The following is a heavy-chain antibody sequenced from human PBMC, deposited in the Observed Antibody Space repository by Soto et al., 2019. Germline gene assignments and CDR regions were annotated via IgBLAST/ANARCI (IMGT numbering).Heavy chain of an antibody. CDR3: AKDPTRNEGIVAAWCS. J-gene: IGHJ3*01. D-gene: IGHD1-26*01. V-gene: IGHV3-23*01. CDR1: GFTFSSYA. Sequence: EVQLLESGGGLVQPGGSLRLSCAASGFTFSSYAMSWVRQAPGKGLEWVSAISGSGGSTYYADSVKGRFTISRDNSKNTLYLQMNSLRAEDTAVYYCAKDPTRNEGIVAAWCSWGQVTMVTVSS. CDR2: ISGSGGST.